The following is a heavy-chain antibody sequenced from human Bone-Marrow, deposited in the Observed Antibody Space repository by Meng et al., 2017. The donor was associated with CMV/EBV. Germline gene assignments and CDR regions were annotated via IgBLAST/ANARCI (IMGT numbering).Heavy chain of an antibody. CDR3: AKAGSRGYDFWSGYGNWFDP. CDR2: ISWNSGSI. J-gene: IGHJ5*02. V-gene: IGHV3-9*01. D-gene: IGHD3-3*01. Sequence: SLKISCAASGFTFDDYAMHWVRQAPGKGLEWVSGISWNSGSIGYADSVKGRFTISRDNAKNSLYLQMNSLRAEDTALYYCAKAGSRGYDFWSGYGNWFDPWGQGNRVNGAS. CDR1: GFTFDDYA.